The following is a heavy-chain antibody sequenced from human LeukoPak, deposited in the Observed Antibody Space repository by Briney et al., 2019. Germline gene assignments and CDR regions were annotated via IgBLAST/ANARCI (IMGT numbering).Heavy chain of an antibody. CDR2: IYYSGST. CDR3: ARGTEVFWSGSYYYYYYYMDV. CDR1: GGSISSYY. D-gene: IGHD3-3*01. J-gene: IGHJ6*03. Sequence: SETLSLTCTVSGGSISSYYRSWIRQPPGKGLEWIGYIYYSGSTNYNPSLKSRVTISVDTSKNQFSLKLSSVTAADTAVYYCARGTEVFWSGSYYYYYYYMDVWGKGTTVTVSS. V-gene: IGHV4-59*13.